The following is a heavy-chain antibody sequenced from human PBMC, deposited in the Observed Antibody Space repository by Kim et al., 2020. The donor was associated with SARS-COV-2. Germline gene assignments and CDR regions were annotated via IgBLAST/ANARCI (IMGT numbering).Heavy chain of an antibody. D-gene: IGHD3-22*01. CDR2: ISSSSSYI. CDR1: GFTFSSYS. CDR3: ARENYYDSSGYYYYYMDV. J-gene: IGHJ6*03. V-gene: IGHV3-21*01. Sequence: GGSLRLSCAASGFTFSSYSMNWVRQAPGKGLEWVSSISSSSSYIYYADSVKGRFTISRDNAKNSLYLQMNSLRAEDTAVYYCARENYYDSSGYYYYYMDVWGKGTTVTVSS.